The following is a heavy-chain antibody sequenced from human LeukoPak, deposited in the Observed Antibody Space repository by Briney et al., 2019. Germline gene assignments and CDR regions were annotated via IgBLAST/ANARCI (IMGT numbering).Heavy chain of an antibody. CDR1: GYTFPSYD. J-gene: IGHJ3*02. CDR3: ARGPYYYDSSSRRQFDI. V-gene: IGHV1-8*03. Sequence: ASVRVSCKASGYTFPSYDINWVRQATGQGLEWMGWMNPNSGNTGYAQKFQGRVTITRNTSISTAYMELSSLRSEDTAVYYCARGPYYYDSSSRRQFDIWGQGTMVTVSS. CDR2: MNPNSGNT. D-gene: IGHD3-22*01.